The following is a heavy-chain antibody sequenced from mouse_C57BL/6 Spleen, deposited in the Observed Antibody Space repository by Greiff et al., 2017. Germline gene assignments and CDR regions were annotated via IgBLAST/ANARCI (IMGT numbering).Heavy chain of an antibody. V-gene: IGHV1-61*01. Sequence: VQLQQSGAELVRPGSSVKLSCKASGYTFTSYWMDWVQQSPGQGLEWIGNIYPSDSETHYNQKFKDKATLTVDKSSSTVYMQLSSLTSEDSAVYYCARIYYGNSFGGWGQGTTLTVSS. CDR2: IYPSDSET. CDR3: ARIYYGNSFGG. D-gene: IGHD2-1*01. J-gene: IGHJ2*01. CDR1: GYTFTSYW.